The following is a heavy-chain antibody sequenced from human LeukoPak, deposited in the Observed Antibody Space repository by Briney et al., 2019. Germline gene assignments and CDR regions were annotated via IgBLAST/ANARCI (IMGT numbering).Heavy chain of an antibody. CDR1: GYTFTSYG. V-gene: IGHV1-18*01. CDR3: ARMWHQYYDFWSGYYKGGYYFDY. Sequence: ASVKVSCKASGYTFTSYGISWVRQAPGQGLEWMGWISAYNGNTNYAQKLQGRVTMTTDTSTSTAYMELRSLRSDDTAVYYCARMWHQYYDFWSGYYKGGYYFDYWGQGTLVTVSS. D-gene: IGHD3-3*01. CDR2: ISAYNGNT. J-gene: IGHJ4*02.